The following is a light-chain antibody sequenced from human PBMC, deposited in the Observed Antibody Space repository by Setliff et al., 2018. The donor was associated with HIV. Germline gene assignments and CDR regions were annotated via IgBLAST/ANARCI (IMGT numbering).Light chain of an antibody. V-gene: IGLV2-23*01. Sequence: QSALTQPASVSGSPGQSITISCIGSNRDVGKYNFVSWYQQHPGKAPKLMIYEDSERPSGVSNRFSGSKSGFTASLTISGLQAEDEADYYCCSFARGDSYVFGTGTKVTVL. J-gene: IGLJ1*01. CDR1: NRDVGKYNF. CDR2: EDS. CDR3: CSFARGDSYV.